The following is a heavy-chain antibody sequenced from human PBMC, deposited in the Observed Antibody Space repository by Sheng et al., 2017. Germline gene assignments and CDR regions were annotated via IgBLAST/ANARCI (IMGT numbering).Heavy chain of an antibody. CDR2: SIPVGAP. CDR1: VAPSVVTT. Sequence: QVQLQESGPGLVKAFRRPCPSPALSLVAPSVVTTGAGSGSPPGRDWSGLGVSIPVGAPTTTPPSKSRVTMSVDTSKNQFSLKLSSVTAADTAVYYCAGKYYYEGDYYYYMDVWGKGTTVTVSS. J-gene: IGHJ6*03. V-gene: IGHV4-4*07. D-gene: IGHD3-22*01. CDR3: AGKYYYEGDYYYYMDV.